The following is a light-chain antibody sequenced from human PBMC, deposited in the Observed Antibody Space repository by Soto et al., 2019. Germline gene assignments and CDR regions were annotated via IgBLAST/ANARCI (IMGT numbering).Light chain of an antibody. CDR1: QTVSSN. J-gene: IGKJ2*01. CDR2: GAS. V-gene: IGKV3-15*01. CDR3: QQYHKWPPQYT. Sequence: EIVMTQSPATLSVSPGERATVSRRASQTVSSNLAWYQQKPGQAPSLLIHGASTRATGVPARFSGSGSGTEFTLTISSLQSEDFAVYYCQQYHKWPPQYTFGQGTKLQIK.